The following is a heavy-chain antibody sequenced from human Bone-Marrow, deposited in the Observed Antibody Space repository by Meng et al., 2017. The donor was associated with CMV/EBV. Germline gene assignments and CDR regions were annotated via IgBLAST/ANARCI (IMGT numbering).Heavy chain of an antibody. CDR3: AKDAGGEIMWDD. V-gene: IGHV3-23*01. Sequence: GGSLRLSCAASGFTFSSYGMHWVRQAPGKGLEWVSTLNDDGSNTHYADSVKGRFTISRDNSKNTLYLEMNSLRVEDTAEYFCAKDAGGEIMWDDWSQGTLVTVSS. J-gene: IGHJ4*02. CDR1: GFTFSSYG. D-gene: IGHD3-10*01. CDR2: LNDDGSNT.